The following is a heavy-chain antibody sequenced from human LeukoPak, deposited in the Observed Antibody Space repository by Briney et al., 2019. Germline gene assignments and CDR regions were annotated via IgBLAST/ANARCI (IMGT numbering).Heavy chain of an antibody. J-gene: IGHJ4*02. CDR3: ARLDTYCSSTSCYKHFDY. V-gene: IGHV4-4*09. D-gene: IGHD2-2*02. Sequence: PSETLSLTCTVSGGSISSYYWSWIRQPPGKGLEWIGYIYTNGSTNYNPSLKSRVTISVDTSKNQFSLKLSSVTAADTAVYYCARLDTYCSSTSCYKHFDYWGQGTLVTVSS. CDR1: GGSISSYY. CDR2: IYTNGST.